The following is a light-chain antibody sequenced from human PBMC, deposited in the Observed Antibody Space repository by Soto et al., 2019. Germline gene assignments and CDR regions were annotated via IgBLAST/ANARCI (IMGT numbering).Light chain of an antibody. Sequence: QSALTQPRSVSGSPGQSVTISCTGTGSDVGGYNYVSWYQQHPGKAPKLMINDVTKRPSGVPDRFSGFKSGNTASLTISGLQAEDEADYYCCSYAGSYTLVFGGGTKLTVL. CDR2: DVT. CDR1: GSDVGGYNY. J-gene: IGLJ2*01. CDR3: CSYAGSYTLV. V-gene: IGLV2-11*01.